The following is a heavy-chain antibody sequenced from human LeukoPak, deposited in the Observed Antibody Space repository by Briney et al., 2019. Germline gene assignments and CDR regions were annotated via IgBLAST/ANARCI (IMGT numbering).Heavy chain of an antibody. V-gene: IGHV4-34*01. J-gene: IGHJ4*02. Sequence: SETLSLTCAVYGGSFSGYYWSWIRQPPGKGLEWIGEINHSGSTNYNPSLKSRVTISIDTSKNQFSLKLSSVTAADTAVYYCARLNSGYSYGDVWGQGTLVTVSS. CDR3: ARLNSGYSYGDV. CDR2: INHSGST. D-gene: IGHD5-18*01. CDR1: GGSFSGYY.